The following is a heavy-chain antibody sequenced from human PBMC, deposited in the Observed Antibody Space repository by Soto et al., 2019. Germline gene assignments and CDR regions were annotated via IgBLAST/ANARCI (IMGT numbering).Heavy chain of an antibody. CDR3: ARVVSYDFWSGYPFDY. D-gene: IGHD3-3*01. CDR2: ISAYNGNT. J-gene: IGHJ4*02. V-gene: IGHV1-18*01. CDR1: GYTFTSYG. Sequence: ASVKVSCKASGYTFTSYGISWVRQAPGQGLEWMGWISAYNGNTNYAQKLQGRVTMTTDTSTSTAYMELRSLRSDDTAVYYCARVVSYDFWSGYPFDYWGQGTLVTVSS.